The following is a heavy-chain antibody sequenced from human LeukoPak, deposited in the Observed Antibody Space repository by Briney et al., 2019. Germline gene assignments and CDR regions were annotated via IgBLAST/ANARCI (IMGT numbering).Heavy chain of an antibody. V-gene: IGHV3-9*01. Sequence: GGSLRLSCVGSGYSFDEYAMHWVRQAPGKGLEWVSGINWKSDKIGYADSVKGRFTISRDNSRNSLYLQMNSLRVEDTALYYCAKDRYCTSSSCPIDYWGQGTMVTVSS. CDR3: AKDRYCTSSSCPIDY. D-gene: IGHD2-2*01. CDR2: INWKSDKI. J-gene: IGHJ4*02. CDR1: GYSFDEYA.